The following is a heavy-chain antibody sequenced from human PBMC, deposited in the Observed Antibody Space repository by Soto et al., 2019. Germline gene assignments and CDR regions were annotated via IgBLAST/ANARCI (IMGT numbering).Heavy chain of an antibody. V-gene: IGHV3-21*01. J-gene: IGHJ6*02. Sequence: EVQLAESGGGLVKPGGSLRLSYAASGFTFHTYTMNWVRQAPGKGLEWVSSISSRSSYIYYADSVKGRFTISRDDARNSLYLQMSGLRVEDTAVYYCAREEVSRPNTYHGLDVWGQGTTVTVSS. CDR3: AREEVSRPNTYHGLDV. CDR2: ISSRSSYI. CDR1: GFTFHTYT.